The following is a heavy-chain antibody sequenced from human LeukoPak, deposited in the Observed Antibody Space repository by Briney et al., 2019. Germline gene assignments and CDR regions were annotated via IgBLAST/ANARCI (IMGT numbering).Heavy chain of an antibody. CDR1: GYTFTSYD. J-gene: IGHJ4*02. CDR3: ALRGEVATIDY. V-gene: IGHV1-69*04. Sequence: SVKVSCKASGYTFTSYDINWVRQAPGQGLEWMGRIIPILGIANYAQKFQGRVTITADKSTSTAYMELSSLRSEDTAVYYCALRGEVATIDYWGQGTLVTVSS. CDR2: IIPILGIA. D-gene: IGHD5-24*01.